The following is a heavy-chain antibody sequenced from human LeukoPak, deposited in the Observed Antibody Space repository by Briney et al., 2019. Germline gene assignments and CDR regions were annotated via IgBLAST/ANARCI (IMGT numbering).Heavy chain of an antibody. CDR3: ATAPITIFGVAQYYFDY. Sequence: SETLPLTCTVSGGSISSYYWSWIRQPPGKGLEWIGYIYYSGSTNYNPSLKSRVTISVDTSKNQFSLKLSSVTAADTAVYYCATAPITIFGVAQYYFDYWGQGTLVTVSS. CDR1: GGSISSYY. J-gene: IGHJ4*02. V-gene: IGHV4-59*01. CDR2: IYYSGST. D-gene: IGHD3-3*01.